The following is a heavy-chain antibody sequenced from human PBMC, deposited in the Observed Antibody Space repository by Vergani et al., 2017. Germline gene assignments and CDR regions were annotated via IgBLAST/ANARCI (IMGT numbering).Heavy chain of an antibody. CDR1: GGSISSGDHC. J-gene: IGHJ6*03. CDR3: ARVDTQVPSTSHFYYMDV. CDR2: IFYSWTT. V-gene: IGHV4-31*11. Sequence: QVQLQESGPGVVKPSQTLSLTCAVSGGSISSGDHCWTWIRQRPGKGLEWIGYIFYSWTTYDNRSLRSRLTISVDTSQNQFSLKWRSVTAADTAVYYCARVDTQVPSTSHFYYMDVWGKGTTVVVSS. D-gene: IGHD2/OR15-2a*01.